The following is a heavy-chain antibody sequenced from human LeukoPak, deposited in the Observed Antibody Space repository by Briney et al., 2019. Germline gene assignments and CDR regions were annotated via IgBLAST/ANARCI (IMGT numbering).Heavy chain of an antibody. CDR2: LSWDSGST. V-gene: IGHV3-43D*03. D-gene: IGHD5-24*01. J-gene: IGHJ6*02. CDR3: AKDIALVEMATIGAGYYGMDV. CDR1: GFTFEDYA. Sequence: GGSLRLSCAASGFTFEDYAMHWVRQAPGKGLEWVSLLSWDSGSTHYADSVKGRFTISRDNSKNSLYLQMNSLRAEDTALYYCAKDIALVEMATIGAGYYGMDVWGQGTTVTVSS.